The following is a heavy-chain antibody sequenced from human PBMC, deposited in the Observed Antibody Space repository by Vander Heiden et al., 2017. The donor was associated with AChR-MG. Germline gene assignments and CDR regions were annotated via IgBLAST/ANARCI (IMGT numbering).Heavy chain of an antibody. CDR3: ARDLIENAQYSSGWYGGMDV. CDR1: GYTFTSYA. V-gene: IGHV1-3*01. CDR2: INAGNGNT. Sequence: QVQLVQSGAEVKKPGASVKVSCKASGYTFTSYAMHWVRQAPGQRLEWMGWINAGNGNTKYSQKFQGRVTITRDTSASTAYMELSSLRSEDTAVYYCARDLIENAQYSSGWYGGMDVWGQGTTVTVSS. D-gene: IGHD6-19*01. J-gene: IGHJ6*02.